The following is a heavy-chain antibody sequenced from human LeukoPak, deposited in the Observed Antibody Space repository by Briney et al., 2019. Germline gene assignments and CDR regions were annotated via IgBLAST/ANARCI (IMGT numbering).Heavy chain of an antibody. J-gene: IGHJ4*02. CDR1: GGSISSGDYY. CDR3: ARALRGYGDYGPPVDY. CDR2: IYYSGST. D-gene: IGHD4-17*01. Sequence: PSETLSLTCTVSGGSISSGDYYWSWIRQPPGKGLEWIGYIYYSGSTYYNPSLKSRVTISVDTSKNQFSLKLSSVTAADTAVYYCARALRGYGDYGPPVDYWGQGTLVTVSS. V-gene: IGHV4-30-4*01.